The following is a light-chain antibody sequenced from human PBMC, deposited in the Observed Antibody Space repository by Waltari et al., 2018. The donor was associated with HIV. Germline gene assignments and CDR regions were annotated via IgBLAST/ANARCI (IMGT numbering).Light chain of an antibody. CDR1: QSLLHSSGNTY. Sequence: IVMTQTPLSLPVTPGEPASISCRSSQSLLHSSGNTYLYWYLQKPGQSPQLLIYLVSNRASGVPDRLSVSGSGTDFTLKISRVEAEDVGVYYCMQGTQLPYSFGQGTKVEI. CDR3: MQGTQLPYS. CDR2: LVS. J-gene: IGKJ2*03. V-gene: IGKV2D-29*02.